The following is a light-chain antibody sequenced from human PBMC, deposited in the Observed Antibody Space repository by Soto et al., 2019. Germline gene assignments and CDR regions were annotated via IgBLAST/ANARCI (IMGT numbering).Light chain of an antibody. CDR3: QRDT. Sequence: DIQLTQSPSFLSASVGDRVTITCRASQGISSYLAWYQQKPGKAPKLLIFAASTLQSGVPSRFSGSGSGTEFTLTISSLQPDDFATYYCQRDTFGGGTKVEIK. J-gene: IGKJ4*01. CDR2: AAS. V-gene: IGKV1-9*01. CDR1: QGISSY.